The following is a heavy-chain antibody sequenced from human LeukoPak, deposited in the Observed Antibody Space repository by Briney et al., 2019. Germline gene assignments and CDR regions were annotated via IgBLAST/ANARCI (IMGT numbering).Heavy chain of an antibody. CDR2: INLDGSEI. CDR3: VRDRGYSTLDY. CDR1: GFVLGHSW. D-gene: IGHD3-22*01. J-gene: IGHJ4*02. Sequence: GGSLRLSCEASGFVLGHSWMSWVRQAPGKGLESVANINLDGSEINYLDSLTGRLTISRDNAKDSLYLQMNGLRAEDTAVYFCVRDRGYSTLDYWGQGTLLTVSS. V-gene: IGHV3-7*03.